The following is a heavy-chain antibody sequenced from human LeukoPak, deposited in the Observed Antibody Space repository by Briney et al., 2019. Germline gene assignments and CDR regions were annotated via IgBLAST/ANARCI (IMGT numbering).Heavy chain of an antibody. Sequence: GGSLRLSCAASGFPFSSYAMSWVRQAPGKGPEWVSTISGAGAGTYYAYSVKGRFTVSRDNYRNTVYLQMNSLRAEDTAVYYCAKDGSDGYNLFDYWGQGILVTVSS. J-gene: IGHJ4*02. CDR2: ISGAGAGT. CDR3: AKDGSDGYNLFDY. V-gene: IGHV3-23*01. CDR1: GFPFSSYA. D-gene: IGHD5-24*01.